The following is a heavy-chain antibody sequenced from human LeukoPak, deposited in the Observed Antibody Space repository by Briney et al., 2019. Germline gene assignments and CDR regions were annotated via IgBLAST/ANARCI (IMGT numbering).Heavy chain of an antibody. CDR1: KYLFQLLC. J-gene: IGHJ4*02. D-gene: IGHD1-7*01. CDR2: IYPGDSDT. Sequence: GESLKISYEGWKYLFQLLCLVLVRQMPGKGPEWMGIIYPGDSDTRYSPSFQGQVTISADKSISTSYLQWSSLKASHTAMYYCARPVATTLYFAYWGQGTLVTVSS. V-gene: IGHV5-51*01. CDR3: ARPVATTLYFAY.